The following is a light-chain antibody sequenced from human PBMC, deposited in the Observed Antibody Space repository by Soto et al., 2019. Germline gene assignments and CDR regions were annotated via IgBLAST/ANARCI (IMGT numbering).Light chain of an antibody. CDR1: QSISSW. CDR3: QQYNSYPVT. V-gene: IGKV1-5*01. CDR2: DAS. J-gene: IGKJ2*01. Sequence: DLPMTQSPSTLSASVGDRVTITCRASQSISSWLAWYQQKPGKAPKLLIYDASSLESGVPSRFSGSASGTEFTLTISSLQPDDFATYYCQQYNSYPVTFGQGTKLEIK.